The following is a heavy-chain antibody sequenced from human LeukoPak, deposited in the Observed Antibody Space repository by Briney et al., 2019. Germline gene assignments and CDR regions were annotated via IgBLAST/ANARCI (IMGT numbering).Heavy chain of an antibody. D-gene: IGHD2-21*02. CDR3: AKDMQRLYSVTALDY. V-gene: IGHV3-23*01. J-gene: IGHJ4*02. CDR2: ISGNSGRT. CDR1: GFTFSTYA. Sequence: GGSLRLSCAASGFTFSTYAMSWARQAPGKGLEWVSGISGNSGRTLYTDSVKGRFAISRDNSKNMLYLQMNSLRVEDTAVYYCAKDMQRLYSVTALDYWGQGTLVTVSS.